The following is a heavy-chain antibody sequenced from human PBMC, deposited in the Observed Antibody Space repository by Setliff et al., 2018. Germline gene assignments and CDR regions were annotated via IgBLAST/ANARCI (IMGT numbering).Heavy chain of an antibody. Sequence: ASVKVSCKTSGYSFTNYGINWVRQAPGQGLEWMGWNSVYAREFQGRVTMTIDTPTSTAYMELGNLRSDDTAVYYCARGPPDFVVVPAAAKFDYWGPGTLVTVS. CDR1: GYSFTNYG. D-gene: IGHD2-2*01. CDR2: NSV. V-gene: IGHV1-18*01. CDR3: ARGPPDFVVVPAAAKFDY. J-gene: IGHJ4*02.